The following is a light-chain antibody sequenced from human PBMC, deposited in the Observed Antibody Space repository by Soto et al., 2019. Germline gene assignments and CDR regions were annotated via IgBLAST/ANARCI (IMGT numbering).Light chain of an antibody. J-gene: IGKJ4*01. CDR2: DAS. CDR3: QQRSNRPLT. Sequence: EIVLTQSPATLSLSPGERVTLSCRASQSVSGILAWYQQKPGQAPRLLIYDASKRATGIPARFSGSGSGTDFTLTISSLEPEDFAVYYCQQRSNRPLTFGGGTKVEIK. V-gene: IGKV3-11*01. CDR1: QSVSGI.